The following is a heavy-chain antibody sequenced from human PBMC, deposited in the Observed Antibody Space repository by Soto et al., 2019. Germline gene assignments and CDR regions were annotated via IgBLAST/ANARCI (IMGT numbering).Heavy chain of an antibody. V-gene: IGHV3-11*01. J-gene: IGHJ4*02. CDR2: INSGGSNI. Sequence: QVQPLESGGGLVKPGGSLRLSCTASGFTFTDHYTTWIRQAPGKGLEWVSYINSGGSNIYYADSVRGRFTISRDNAKNSVYLQMSSLRAEDTAIYYCARDMRGANWGQGTLVIVSS. CDR1: GFTFTDHY. CDR3: ARDMRGAN. D-gene: IGHD1-26*01.